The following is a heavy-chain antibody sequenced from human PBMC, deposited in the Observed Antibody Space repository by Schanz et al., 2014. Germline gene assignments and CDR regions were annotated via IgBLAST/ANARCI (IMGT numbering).Heavy chain of an antibody. D-gene: IGHD3-10*01. J-gene: IGHJ4*02. Sequence: QVQLQESGPGLVKPSQTLSLTCAVSGGSISSGGYTWSWIRQPPGKGLEWIGYIYYSGSTYYNPSLKSRVSISVDTSKNQFSLKLSSVTAADTAVYYCARSAGEDYFDYWGQGTLVTVSS. CDR1: GGSISSGGYT. V-gene: IGHV4-30-4*07. CDR3: ARSAGEDYFDY. CDR2: IYYSGST.